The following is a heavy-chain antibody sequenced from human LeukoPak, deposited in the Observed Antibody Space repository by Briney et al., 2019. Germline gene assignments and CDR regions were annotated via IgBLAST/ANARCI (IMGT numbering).Heavy chain of an antibody. J-gene: IGHJ3*02. CDR2: IYYSGST. CDR1: GGSISSYY. D-gene: IGHD1-7*01. CDR3: AREDGTTLAFDI. Sequence: PSETLSLTCTVSGGSISSYYWSWIRQPPGKGLEWIGYIYYSGSTNYNPSLKSRVTISVDTSKNQFSLKLSSVTAADTAVYYCAREDGTTLAFDIWGQGTMVTVSS. V-gene: IGHV4-59*01.